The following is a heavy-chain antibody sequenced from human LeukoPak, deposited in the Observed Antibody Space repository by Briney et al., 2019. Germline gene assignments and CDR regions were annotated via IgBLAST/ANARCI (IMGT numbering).Heavy chain of an antibody. CDR3: WMIVPAARYYYYYYMDV. J-gene: IGHJ6*03. Sequence: GGSLRLSCAASGFTFSSYSMNWVRQAPGKGLEWVSSISSSSSYIYYADSVKGRFTISRDNAKNSLYLQMNSLRAEDTAVYYCWMIVPAARYYYYYYMDVWGKGTTVTVSS. CDR1: GFTFSSYS. V-gene: IGHV3-21*04. D-gene: IGHD2-2*01. CDR2: ISSSSSYI.